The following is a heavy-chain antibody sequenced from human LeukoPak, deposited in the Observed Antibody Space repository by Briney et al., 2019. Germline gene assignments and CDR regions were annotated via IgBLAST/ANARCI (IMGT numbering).Heavy chain of an antibody. CDR3: AEAPYYCGSTSCYYYYYMDV. CDR1: GGTCRSYV. CDR2: IVPLFDST. J-gene: IGHJ6*03. D-gene: IGHD2-2*01. Sequence: ASVKVSCKASGGTCRSYVFSWVRQAPGQGLGWMGGIVPLFDSTNYAQQFQGRVTLTADESTSTVFMDLSSLTYEDTAVYYCAEAPYYCGSTSCYYYYYMDVWGNGTTVTVSS. V-gene: IGHV1-69*13.